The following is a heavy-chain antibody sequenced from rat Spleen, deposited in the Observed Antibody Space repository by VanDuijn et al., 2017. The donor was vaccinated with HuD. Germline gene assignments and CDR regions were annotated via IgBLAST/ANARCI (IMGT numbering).Heavy chain of an antibody. CDR1: GYSITSGYG. CDR3: ARRGLQSYYFDY. Sequence: EVQLQESGPGLVKPSQSLSLTCSVTGYSITSGYGWNWIRKFPGNKLEWMGYINSAGSTNYNPPLKSQISITRDTSKKQFFLQLTSVTTEDTATYYCARRGLQSYYFDYWGQGVMVTVSS. D-gene: IGHD1-1*01. CDR2: INSAGST. V-gene: IGHV3-3*01. J-gene: IGHJ2*01.